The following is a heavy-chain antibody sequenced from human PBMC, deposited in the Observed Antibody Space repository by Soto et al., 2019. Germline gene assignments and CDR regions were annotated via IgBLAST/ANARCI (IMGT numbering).Heavy chain of an antibody. V-gene: IGHV3-30*18. D-gene: IGHD6-19*01. CDR1: GFTFSDYA. CDR3: AKGGRQGLVTSDFNY. J-gene: IGHJ4*02. Sequence: VQLVESGGGVVQPGRSLRLSCAASGFTFSDYAMHWVRQAPGKGLEWVAVVSHDGRNTHYADSVKGRFTISRDSSKNTVSLDMTSLRAEDMAVYYGAKGGRQGLVTSDFNYWGQGALVTVSS. CDR2: VSHDGRNT.